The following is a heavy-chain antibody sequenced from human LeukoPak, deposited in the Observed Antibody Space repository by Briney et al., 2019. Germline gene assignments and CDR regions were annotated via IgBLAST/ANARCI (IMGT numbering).Heavy chain of an antibody. V-gene: IGHV4-59*08. J-gene: IGHJ4*02. Sequence: SETLSLTCTVSGGSISSYYWSWIRQPPRKGLEWIGYIYYSGSTNYNPSLKSRVTISVDTSKNQFSLKLSSVTAADAAVYYCARQPFGVALYDPSLAYFDYWGQGTLVTVSS. CDR2: IYYSGST. D-gene: IGHD3-16*01. CDR3: ARQPFGVALYDPSLAYFDY. CDR1: GGSISSYY.